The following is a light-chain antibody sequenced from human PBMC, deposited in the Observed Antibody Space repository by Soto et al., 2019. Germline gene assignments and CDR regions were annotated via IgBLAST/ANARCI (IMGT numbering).Light chain of an antibody. CDR1: QSVSSY. CDR2: GAS. J-gene: IGKJ5*01. Sequence: EVGWTQSKETLSLSPGERATLSCRASQSVSSYLAWYQQKPGQAPRLLISGASRRATGIPDRFSGAGSGTDFTLTISRLEPEDFALYYCQQNDILPITFGHGTRPE. CDR3: QQNDILPIT. V-gene: IGKV3-20*01.